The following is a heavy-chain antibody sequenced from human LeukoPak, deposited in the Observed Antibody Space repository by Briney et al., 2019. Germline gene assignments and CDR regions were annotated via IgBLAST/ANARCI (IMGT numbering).Heavy chain of an antibody. V-gene: IGHV3-64D*06. CDR1: GFTFSNYA. CDR2: IGPNGGDA. D-gene: IGHD2-2*01. Sequence: GGSLRLSCSASGFTFSNYAMNWFRQAPGKGLEYVSVIGPNGGDAYYADSVKGRFTISRDNSKNTLYLQMSSLRAEDTAVYYCAKGRPTTLGYCGRSICADWYFDLWGRGTLLCVSS. CDR3: AKGRPTTLGYCGRSICADWYFDL. J-gene: IGHJ2*01.